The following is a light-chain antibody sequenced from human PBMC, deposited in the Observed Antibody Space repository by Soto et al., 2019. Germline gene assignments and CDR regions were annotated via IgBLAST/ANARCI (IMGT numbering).Light chain of an antibody. Sequence: QSALTHPASVSGSPGQSITISCTGTSSDVGGYNYVSWYHQHPGKAPKLMIYDISNRPSGVSNRFSGSKSGNTASLIISGLQAEDEADYYCSSYTSSSTVIFGGGTKLTVL. J-gene: IGLJ2*01. CDR3: SSYTSSSTVI. CDR1: SSDVGGYNY. V-gene: IGLV2-14*03. CDR2: DIS.